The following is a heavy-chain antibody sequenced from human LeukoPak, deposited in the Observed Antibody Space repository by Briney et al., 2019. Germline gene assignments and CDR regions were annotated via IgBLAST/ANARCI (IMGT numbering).Heavy chain of an antibody. V-gene: IGHV3-53*01. Sequence: GGSLRLSCAASGFTFSSYGMSWVRQAPGKGLEWVSVIYSGGSTYYADSVKGRFTISRDNSKNTLYLQMNSLRAEDTAVYYCARLRYYSESNANNRFDYWGQGTLVTVSS. D-gene: IGHD3-22*01. CDR1: GFTFSSYG. J-gene: IGHJ4*02. CDR2: IYSGGST. CDR3: ARLRYYSESNANNRFDY.